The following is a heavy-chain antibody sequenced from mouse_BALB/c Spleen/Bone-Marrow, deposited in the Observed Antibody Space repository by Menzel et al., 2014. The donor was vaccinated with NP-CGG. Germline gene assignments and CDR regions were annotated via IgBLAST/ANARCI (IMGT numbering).Heavy chain of an antibody. J-gene: IGHJ4*01. CDR2: ISNGGGST. V-gene: IGHV5-12*02. CDR3: ARQDYSYYYAMDY. D-gene: IGHD2-13*01. Sequence: EVMLVESGGGLVQPGGSLKLSCATSGFTFSDYYMYWVRQTPEKRLEWVAYISNGGGSTYYPDTVKGRFTISRDNAKNTLYLQMSRLKSEDRAMYYCARQDYSYYYAMDYWGQGTSVTVSS. CDR1: GFTFSDYY.